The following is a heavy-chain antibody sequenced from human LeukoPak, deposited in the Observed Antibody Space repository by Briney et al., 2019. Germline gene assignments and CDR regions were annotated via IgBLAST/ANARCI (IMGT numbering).Heavy chain of an antibody. CDR1: GYSISSGYY. CDR3: ARVQQWLDAFDI. Sequence: PSETLSLTCTVSGYSISSGYYWGWIRQPPGQGLGWIGSIYHSGSTYYNPSLKSRVTISVDTSKNQFSLKMSSVTAADTAVYYCARVQQWLDAFDICGQGTMVTVSS. D-gene: IGHD6-19*01. J-gene: IGHJ3*02. V-gene: IGHV4-38-2*02. CDR2: IYHSGST.